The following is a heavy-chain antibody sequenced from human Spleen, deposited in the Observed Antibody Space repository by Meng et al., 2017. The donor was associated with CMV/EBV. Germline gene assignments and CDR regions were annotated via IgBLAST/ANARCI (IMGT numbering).Heavy chain of an antibody. CDR3: ARDLLLYGMDV. J-gene: IGHJ6*02. D-gene: IGHD2-21*02. Sequence: GSLRLSCAVYGGSFSGYYWSWIRQPPGKGLEWIGEINHSGSTNYNPSLKSRVTISVDTSKNQFSLKLSSVTAADTAVYYCARDLLLYGMDVWGQGTTVTVSS. CDR1: GGSFSGYY. V-gene: IGHV4-34*01. CDR2: INHSGST.